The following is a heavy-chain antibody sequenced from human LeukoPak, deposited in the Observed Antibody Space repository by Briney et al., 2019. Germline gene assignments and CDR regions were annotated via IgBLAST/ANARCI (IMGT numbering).Heavy chain of an antibody. J-gene: IGHJ4*02. CDR1: GGSISSYY. CDR3: ARELVAYDY. Sequence: SETLSLTCTVSGGSISSYYWSWIRQPPGKGLEWIGYIYYSGSTNYNPSLKSRVAISVDTSKSQFSLKLSSVTAADTAVYYCARELVAYDYWGQGTLVTVSS. D-gene: IGHD2-15*01. CDR2: IYYSGST. V-gene: IGHV4-59*12.